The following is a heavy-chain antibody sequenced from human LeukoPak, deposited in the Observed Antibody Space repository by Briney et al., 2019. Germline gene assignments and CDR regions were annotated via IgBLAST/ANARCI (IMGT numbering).Heavy chain of an antibody. CDR3: ARDGTAPGLYFDL. Sequence: GGSLRLSFEVSGFTFSDYWMNWVRQAPGKGLEWVASIKQDGSDKSYVGSVKGRFTISRDNAKNSLYLQLSSLRVEDTAVYYCARDGTAPGLYFDLWGQGTLVTVSS. V-gene: IGHV3-7*01. D-gene: IGHD6-13*01. J-gene: IGHJ4*01. CDR2: IKQDGSDK. CDR1: GFTFSDYW.